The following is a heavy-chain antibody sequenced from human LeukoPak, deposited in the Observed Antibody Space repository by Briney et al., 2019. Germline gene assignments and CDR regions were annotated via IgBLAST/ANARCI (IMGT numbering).Heavy chain of an antibody. CDR3: VREYSSSSGRAFDI. Sequence: GGSLRLSCAASGFTFSSYWMHWVRQAPGEGLVWVSRISTDGSSTNSADPVKGRFTIPRDNAKNTLYLQMNSLRAEDTAVYYCVREYSSSSGRAFDIWGQGTMVTVSP. D-gene: IGHD6-6*01. J-gene: IGHJ3*02. CDR2: ISTDGSST. V-gene: IGHV3-74*01. CDR1: GFTFSSYW.